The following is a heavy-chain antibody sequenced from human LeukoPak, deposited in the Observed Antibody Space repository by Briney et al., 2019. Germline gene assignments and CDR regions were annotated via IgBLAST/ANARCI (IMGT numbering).Heavy chain of an antibody. D-gene: IGHD3-22*01. J-gene: IGHJ4*02. Sequence: SETLSLTCTVSGGSISSSSYYWGWIRQPPGKGLEWIGSIYYSGSTYYNPSLKSRVTISVDTSKNQFSLKLSSVTAADTAVYYCARRSLYYYDSIANFDYWGQGTLVTVSS. V-gene: IGHV4-39*01. CDR2: IYYSGST. CDR3: ARRSLYYYDSIANFDY. CDR1: GGSISSSSYY.